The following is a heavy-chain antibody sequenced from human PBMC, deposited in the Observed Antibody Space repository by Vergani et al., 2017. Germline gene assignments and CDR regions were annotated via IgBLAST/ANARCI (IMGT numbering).Heavy chain of an antibody. CDR3: AREGYYTNGVCFTLFDV. CDR2: INHSGGT. Sequence: QVQLRQWGAGLVKPSETLSLTCGIYGDSLRGHYWSWIRQSPGKGLEWIGQINHSGGTNYNPSLKSRVTISIDTSTHQFSLNLRSVTAADTAVYYCAREGYYTNGVCFTLFDVWGQGALVTVSS. V-gene: IGHV4-34*02. CDR1: GDSLRGHY. D-gene: IGHD2-8*01. J-gene: IGHJ4*02.